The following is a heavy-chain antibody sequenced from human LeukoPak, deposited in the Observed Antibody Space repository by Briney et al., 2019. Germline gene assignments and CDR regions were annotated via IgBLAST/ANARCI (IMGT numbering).Heavy chain of an antibody. CDR2: IYYSGST. CDR1: GGSISSYY. J-gene: IGHJ2*01. V-gene: IGHV4-59*01. Sequence: PSETLSLTCTVSGGSISSYYWSWIRQPPGKGLEWIGYIYYSGSTNYNPSLKSRVTISVDTSKNQFSLKLSSVTAADTAVYYCAQALYSSSWYVYFDLWGRGTLVTVSS. CDR3: AQALYSSSWYVYFDL. D-gene: IGHD6-13*01.